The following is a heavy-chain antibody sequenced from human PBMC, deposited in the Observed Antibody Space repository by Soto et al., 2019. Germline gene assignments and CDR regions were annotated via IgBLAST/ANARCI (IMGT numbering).Heavy chain of an antibody. V-gene: IGHV1-2*04. D-gene: IGHD3-16*02. J-gene: IGHJ3*02. CDR1: GYTFTGYY. CDR2: INPNSGGT. Sequence: ASVKVSCKASGYTFTGYYMHWVRQAPGQGLEWMGWINPNSGGTNYAQKFQGWVTMTRDTSISTAYMELSRLRSDDTAVYYCARGSPAGVIVRDHDAFDIWGQGTKVTVSS. CDR3: ARGSPAGVIVRDHDAFDI.